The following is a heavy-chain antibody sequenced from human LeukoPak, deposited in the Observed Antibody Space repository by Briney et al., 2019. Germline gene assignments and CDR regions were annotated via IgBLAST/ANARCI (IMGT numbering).Heavy chain of an antibody. Sequence: GGSLKLACAASGFTFSGSAMHWVRQASGKGLEWVGRIRSKANSYATAYAASVKGRFTISRDESKNTAYLQMNSLKTEDTAVYYCTRRAKDDSSGYYSTWGQGTLVTVPS. J-gene: IGHJ5*02. D-gene: IGHD3-22*01. CDR1: GFTFSGSA. CDR2: IRSKANSYAT. CDR3: TRRAKDDSSGYYST. V-gene: IGHV3-73*01.